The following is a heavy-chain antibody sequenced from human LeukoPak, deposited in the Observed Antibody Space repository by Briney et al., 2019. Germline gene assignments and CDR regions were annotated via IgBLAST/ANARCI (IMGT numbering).Heavy chain of an antibody. D-gene: IGHD5-18*01. J-gene: IGHJ4*02. CDR3: AKDIGGYSFAAEY. CDR1: GFTFDDYA. Sequence: PGGSLRLSCAASGFTFDDYAMHWVRQGPGKGLEWVSLISGDGGITYYGDSVKGRLTISRDNSKNSLYLQMNSLRTEETALYYCAKDIGGYSFAAEYWGQGTLVTVSS. CDR2: ISGDGGIT. V-gene: IGHV3-43*02.